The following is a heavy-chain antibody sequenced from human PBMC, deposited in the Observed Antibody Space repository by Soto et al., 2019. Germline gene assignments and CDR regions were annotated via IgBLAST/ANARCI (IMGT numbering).Heavy chain of an antibody. V-gene: IGHV2-5*01. D-gene: IGHD5-12*01. Sequence: SGPTLVNPTQTLTLTCTFSGFSFTTAGVAVGWIRQTPGGALEWLTLIYYNDDRRFSPSLKTRLTITGDTSKNQVDLSLTNVDPGDTATYFCAHSDGGYEIIYFDFWGQGIPVTVSS. J-gene: IGHJ4*02. CDR2: IYYNDDR. CDR3: AHSDGGYEIIYFDF. CDR1: GFSFTTAGVA.